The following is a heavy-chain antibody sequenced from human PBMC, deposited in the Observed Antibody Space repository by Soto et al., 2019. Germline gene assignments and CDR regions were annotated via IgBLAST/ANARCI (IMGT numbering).Heavy chain of an antibody. V-gene: IGHV4-34*01. D-gene: IGHD3-22*01. CDR2: IKHSGST. Sequence: SSETLSLTCAVYGGSFNGYYWSWIPQPPGKGLEWIGEIKHSGSTNYNPSLKSRVTISVDTYKNQFSLKLSYVTAADTAVHYCARELYYYESSGYYVAPYLDYWGQGRRVTV. CDR1: GGSFNGYY. CDR3: ARELYYYESSGYYVAPYLDY. J-gene: IGHJ4*02.